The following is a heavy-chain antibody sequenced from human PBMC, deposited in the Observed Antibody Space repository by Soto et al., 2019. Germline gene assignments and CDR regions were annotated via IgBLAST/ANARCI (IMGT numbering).Heavy chain of an antibody. V-gene: IGHV3-30*18. CDR1: GFTFSSYG. D-gene: IGHD6-6*01. Sequence: GGSLRLSCAASGFTFSSYGMHWVRQAPGKGLEWVAVISYYGSNKYYADSVKGRFTISRDNSKNTLYLQMNSLRAEDTAVYYCAKDHSSSSTCFDYWGQGTLVTVSS. CDR3: AKDHSSSSTCFDY. CDR2: ISYYGSNK. J-gene: IGHJ4*02.